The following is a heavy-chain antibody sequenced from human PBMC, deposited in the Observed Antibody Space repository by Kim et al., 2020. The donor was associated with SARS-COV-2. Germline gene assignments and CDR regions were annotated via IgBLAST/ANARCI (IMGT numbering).Heavy chain of an antibody. V-gene: IGHV5-51*01. CDR2: IYPGDSDT. CDR1: GYSFTSQW. Sequence: GESLKISCKGSGYSFTSQWIVWVRQMPGKGLEWMGIIYPGDSDTTYSPSFQGQVTISADKSISTAYLQWSSLKASDTAMYYCARRVTVLLGNNAFDIWGQGTMVNVSS. J-gene: IGHJ3*02. CDR3: ARRVTVLLGNNAFDI. D-gene: IGHD2-21*02.